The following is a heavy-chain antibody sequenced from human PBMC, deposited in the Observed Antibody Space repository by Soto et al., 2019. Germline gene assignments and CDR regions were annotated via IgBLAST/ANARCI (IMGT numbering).Heavy chain of an antibody. Sequence: ASVKVSCKASGYTFTGYYMHWVRQAPGQGLEWMGWINPNSGGTNYAQKFQGWVTMTRDTSISTAYMELSRLRSDDTAVYYCARDLFVVGAMARYGMDFWGPGTTGTGFS. CDR1: GYTFTGYY. V-gene: IGHV1-2*04. D-gene: IGHD3-10*01. J-gene: IGHJ6*02. CDR2: INPNSGGT. CDR3: ARDLFVVGAMARYGMDF.